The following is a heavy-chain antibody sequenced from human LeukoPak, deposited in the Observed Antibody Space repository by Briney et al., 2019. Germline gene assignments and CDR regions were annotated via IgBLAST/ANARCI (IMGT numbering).Heavy chain of an antibody. CDR3: ARTPEGDFWSGYYQFDY. CDR2: IDEDGSEK. V-gene: IGHV3-7*01. Sequence: GGSLRLSCAASGFNISDFWMTWVRQAPGKGLEWVANIDEDGSEKYYVESVKGRFTISRDNAKNTLYLQMNSLRAEDTAVYYCARTPEGDFWSGYYQFDYWGQGTLVTVSS. J-gene: IGHJ4*02. D-gene: IGHD3-3*01. CDR1: GFNISDFW.